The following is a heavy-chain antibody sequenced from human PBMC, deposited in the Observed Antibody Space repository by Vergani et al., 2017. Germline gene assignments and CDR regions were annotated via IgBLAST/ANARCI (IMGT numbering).Heavy chain of an antibody. CDR2: IRPKTDGETT. CDR3: ARDRGYDFWSGYYPWWYFDL. J-gene: IGHJ2*01. V-gene: IGHV3-15*01. Sequence: EVQPVESGGGLVKPGGSLRLSCTTSGFTFSSAWMSWVRQAPGKGLEWVARIRPKTDGETTDYAAPVKGRFTISRDDSKNTLYLQMNSLKTEDTAVYYCARDRGYDFWSGYYPWWYFDLWGRGTLVTVSS. CDR1: GFTFSSAW. D-gene: IGHD3-3*01.